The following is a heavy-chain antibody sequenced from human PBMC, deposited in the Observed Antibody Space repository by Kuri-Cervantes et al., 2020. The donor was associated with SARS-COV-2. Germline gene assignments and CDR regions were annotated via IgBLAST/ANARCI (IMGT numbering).Heavy chain of an antibody. J-gene: IGHJ4*02. Sequence: SVKVSCKASGGTFSSYAVTWVRQVPGQGFEWMGRIIPLFGTTIYAQKFRDRVTFTADKSTNTAYMELSSLRSEDTAVDYRARPYCTTTTCYYGTFDSWGQGTLVTVSS. CDR2: IIPLFGTT. V-gene: IGHV1-69*06. CDR3: ARPYCTTTTCYYGTFDS. D-gene: IGHD2-2*01. CDR1: GGTFSSYA.